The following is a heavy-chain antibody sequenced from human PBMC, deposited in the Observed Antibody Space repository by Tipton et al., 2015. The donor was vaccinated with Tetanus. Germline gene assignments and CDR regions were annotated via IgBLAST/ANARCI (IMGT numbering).Heavy chain of an antibody. V-gene: IGHV4-34*01. J-gene: IGHJ5*02. CDR3: ARGVPYSTTMGSDWFDP. Sequence: TLSLTCTVSGVSVRSYYWSWIRQSPDKGLEWLGDVIYDGTSYYNPSLNSRVKISLDTSMNQVSLTLTSVTAADTALYYCARGVPYSTTMGSDWFDPWGPGTLVTVSS. CDR1: GVSVRSYY. D-gene: IGHD2-2*01. CDR2: VIYDGTS.